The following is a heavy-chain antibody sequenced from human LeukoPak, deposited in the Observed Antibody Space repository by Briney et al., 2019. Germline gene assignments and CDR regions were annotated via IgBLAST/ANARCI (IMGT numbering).Heavy chain of an antibody. V-gene: IGHV3-66*01. CDR2: VYSGDRT. D-gene: IGHD4-11*01. Sequence: GGSLRLSCGASGFTVKSNYMSWVRQAPGKGLEWVSVVYSGDRTYYADSVKGRFTISRDDSTNTLYLLMNSLRAEDTAVYYYARGYPTTYWSQGTLVTVSS. J-gene: IGHJ4*02. CDR1: GFTVKSNY. CDR3: ARGYPTTY.